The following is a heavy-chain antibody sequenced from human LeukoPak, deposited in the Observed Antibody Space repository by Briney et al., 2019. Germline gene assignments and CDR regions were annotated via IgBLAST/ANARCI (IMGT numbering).Heavy chain of an antibody. D-gene: IGHD3-10*01. CDR3: ARTPDGADY. CDR2: IKQDGTEI. V-gene: IGHV3-7*01. Sequence: GGSLRLSCAASGFTFNNYWMTWFRQAPGKGLEWVANIKQDGTEIFYVDSVRGRFIISRDNAENSLYLQMNSLRVEDTAVYYCARTPDGADYWGHGTLVTVSS. CDR1: GFTFNNYW. J-gene: IGHJ4*01.